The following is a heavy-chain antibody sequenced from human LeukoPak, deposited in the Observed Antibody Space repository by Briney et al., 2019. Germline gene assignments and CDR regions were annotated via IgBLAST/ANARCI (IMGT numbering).Heavy chain of an antibody. CDR1: GGSSSSYY. V-gene: IGHV4-59*01. CDR3: ASGGPEPHDY. D-gene: IGHD1-14*01. J-gene: IGHJ4*02. CDR2: IYYSGST. Sequence: SETLSLTCTVSGGSSSSYYWSWIRQPPGKGLEWIGYIYYSGSTYYNPSLKSRVTISVDTSKNQFSLKLSSVTAADTAVYYCASGGPEPHDYWGQGTLVTVSS.